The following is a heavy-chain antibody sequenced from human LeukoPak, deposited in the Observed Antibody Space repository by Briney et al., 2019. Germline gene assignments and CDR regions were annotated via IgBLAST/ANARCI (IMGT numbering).Heavy chain of an antibody. D-gene: IGHD2-2*01. CDR3: AKDYREVPAALPLDY. CDR1: GFTFSSYG. Sequence: GGSLRLSCAASGFTFSSYGMHWVRQAPGKGLEWVAVISYDGSNKYYADSVKGRFTISRDNSKNTLYLQMNSLRAEDTAVYYCAKDYREVPAALPLDYWGQGTLVTVSS. V-gene: IGHV3-30*18. J-gene: IGHJ4*02. CDR2: ISYDGSNK.